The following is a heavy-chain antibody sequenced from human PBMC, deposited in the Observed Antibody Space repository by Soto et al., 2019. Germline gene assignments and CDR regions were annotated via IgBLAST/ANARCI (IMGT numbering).Heavy chain of an antibody. CDR2: INPSGGST. D-gene: IGHD3-16*02. J-gene: IGHJ3*02. CDR3: ARPFDSGAMTYYDYIWGSYRQNDAFDI. Sequence: ASVKVSCKASGYTFTSYYMHWVRQAPGQGLEWMGIINPSGGSTSYAQKFQGRVTMTRDTSTSTVYMELSSLRSEDTAVYYCARPFDSGAMTYYDYIWGSYRQNDAFDIWGQGTMVTVSS. V-gene: IGHV1-46*03. CDR1: GYTFTSYY.